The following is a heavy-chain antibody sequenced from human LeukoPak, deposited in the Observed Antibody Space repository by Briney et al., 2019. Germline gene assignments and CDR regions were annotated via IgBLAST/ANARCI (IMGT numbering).Heavy chain of an antibody. J-gene: IGHJ3*02. CDR3: ARDHDILDAFDI. CDR1: GYTLTELS. D-gene: IGHD3-9*01. Sequence: ASVKVSCKVSGYTLTELSMHWVRQAPGKGLEWMGGFDPEDGETIYAQKFQGRVTMTEDTSTDTAYMELSSLRSDDTAVYYCARDHDILDAFDIWGQGTMVTVSS. V-gene: IGHV1-24*01. CDR2: FDPEDGET.